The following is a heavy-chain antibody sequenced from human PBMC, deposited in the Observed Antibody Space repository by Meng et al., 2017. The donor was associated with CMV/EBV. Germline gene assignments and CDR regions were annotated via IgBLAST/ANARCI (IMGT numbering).Heavy chain of an antibody. CDR2: IYSGGST. CDR1: GFTVSSNY. J-gene: IGHJ4*02. D-gene: IGHD3-22*01. V-gene: IGHV3-66*02. Sequence: GESLKISCAASGFTVSSNYMSWVRQAPGKGLEWVSVIYSGGSTYYADSVKGRFTISRDNSKNTLYLQMNSLRAEDTAVYYCAREPGYYDSSGYSNDYWGQGTLVTVSS. CDR3: AREPGYYDSSGYSNDY.